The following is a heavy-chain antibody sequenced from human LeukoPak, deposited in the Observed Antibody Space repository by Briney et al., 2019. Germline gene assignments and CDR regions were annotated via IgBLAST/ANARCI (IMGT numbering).Heavy chain of an antibody. J-gene: IGHJ4*02. CDR2: INWNSDSI. CDR1: GFTFDDYA. CDR3: ANGYRYCSSISCDFDY. D-gene: IGHD2-2*01. Sequence: PGGSLRLSCAVSGFTFDDYAMHWVRQVPGKGLEWVSGINWNSDSIGYADSVKGRFTTSRDNAKNSLYLQMNSLRAEDTAVYYCANGYRYCSSISCDFDYWGQGTLVTVSS. V-gene: IGHV3-9*01.